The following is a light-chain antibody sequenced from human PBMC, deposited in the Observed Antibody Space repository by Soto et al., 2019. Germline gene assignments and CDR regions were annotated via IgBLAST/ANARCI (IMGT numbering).Light chain of an antibody. J-gene: IGLJ2*01. CDR3: QSYDSSLSEVV. V-gene: IGLV1-40*01. CDR1: SSNIGAGYD. CDR2: GNS. Sequence: QAVVTQPPSVSGAPGQRVTISCTGSSSNIGAGYDVHWYQQLPGTAPKLLIYGNSNRPSGVPDRFSGSKSVTSASLAITGLQAEDEADYYCQSYDSSLSEVVFGGGTKLTVL.